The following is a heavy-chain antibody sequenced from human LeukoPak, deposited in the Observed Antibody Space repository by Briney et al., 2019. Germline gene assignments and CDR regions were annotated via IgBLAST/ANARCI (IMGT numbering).Heavy chain of an antibody. CDR3: AGWSGELSSLFAF. D-gene: IGHD3-10*01. CDR2: VYHSGIT. CDR1: GYSIRSGYY. Sequence: SETLSLTCAVSGYSIRSGYYWGWIRQPPGKGLEWIGSVYHSGITYYNPSLKSQVSISVDTSKNQFSMKLSSVTAADTATYYCAGWSGELSSLFAFWGQGTLVTVYS. V-gene: IGHV4-38-2*01. J-gene: IGHJ4*02.